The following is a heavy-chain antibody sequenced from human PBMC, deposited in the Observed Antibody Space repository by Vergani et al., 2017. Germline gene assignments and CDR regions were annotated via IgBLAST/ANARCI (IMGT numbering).Heavy chain of an antibody. D-gene: IGHD3-22*01. Sequence: QVQLVESGGGVVQPGGSLRLSCAASGFTFSSYGMHWVRQAPGKGLEWVAFIRYDGSNKYYADSVKGRFTISRDNSKNTLYLQMNSLRAEDTAVYYCAKDTGAYSSGYLCDYWGQGTLVTVSS. CDR1: GFTFSSYG. CDR3: AKDTGAYSSGYLCDY. V-gene: IGHV3-30*02. CDR2: IRYDGSNK. J-gene: IGHJ4*02.